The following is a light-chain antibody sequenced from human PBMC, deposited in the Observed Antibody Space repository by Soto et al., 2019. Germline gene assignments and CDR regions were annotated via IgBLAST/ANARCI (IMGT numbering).Light chain of an antibody. Sequence: EVVLTQSPATLSLSPGERATLSCRASQSVSRYLAWYQQKPGQAPRLLIYDASNRATGIPARFSGSVSGTDFTLTISSLEPEDFAVYYCHQRDNGGTFGPGTKVDIK. CDR1: QSVSRY. V-gene: IGKV3-11*01. CDR2: DAS. J-gene: IGKJ3*01. CDR3: HQRDNGGT.